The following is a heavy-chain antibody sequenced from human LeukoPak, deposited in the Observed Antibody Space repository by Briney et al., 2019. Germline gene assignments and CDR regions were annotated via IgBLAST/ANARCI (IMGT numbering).Heavy chain of an antibody. CDR3: ARPYDDYGDRDAFDI. CDR1: GYTFTGYY. J-gene: IGHJ3*02. D-gene: IGHD4-17*01. Sequence: GASVKVSCKASGYTFTGYYMHWVRQAPGQGLEWMGWINPNSGGTNYAQEFQGRVTMTRDTSISTAYMELSRLRSDDTAVYYCARPYDDYGDRDAFDIWGQGTMVTVSS. V-gene: IGHV1-2*02. CDR2: INPNSGGT.